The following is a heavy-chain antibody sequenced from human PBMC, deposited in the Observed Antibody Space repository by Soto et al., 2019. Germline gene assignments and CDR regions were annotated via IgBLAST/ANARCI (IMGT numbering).Heavy chain of an antibody. V-gene: IGHV1-18*01. Sequence: QVHLVQSGAEVKKPGASVKVSCKASGYTFTSYGITWVRQAPGQGLEWMGWISAHNGNTDYAQKLQGRVIVTRDTPTSTAYMELRGLISDDTVVYYCARGRYGDYWGQGALVTVSS. D-gene: IGHD1-1*01. CDR3: ARGRYGDY. CDR1: GYTFTSYG. CDR2: ISAHNGNT. J-gene: IGHJ4*02.